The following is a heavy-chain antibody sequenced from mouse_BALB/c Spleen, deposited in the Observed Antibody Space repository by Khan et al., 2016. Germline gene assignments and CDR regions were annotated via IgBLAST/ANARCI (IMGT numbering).Heavy chain of an antibody. D-gene: IGHD1-1*01. CDR2: ITSSGST. J-gene: IGHJ1*01. CDR1: GYSITSDYA. CDR3: ASDYYGSSYFDG. V-gene: IGHV3-2*02. Sequence: EVQLQESGPGLVKPSQSLSLTCTVTGYSITSDYAWNWIRQFPGNRLEWLGYITSSGSTTYNPSLKSRIPITRDTSQNQFFLHLNSVTAEDTATFYCASDYYGSSYFDGWGAGTTVTVSS.